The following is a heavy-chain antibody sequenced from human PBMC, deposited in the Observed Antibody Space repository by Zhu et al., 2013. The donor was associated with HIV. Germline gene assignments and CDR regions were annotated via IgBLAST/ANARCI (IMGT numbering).Heavy chain of an antibody. CDR2: INPNSGDT. CDR3: ARVQILDF. V-gene: IGHV1-2*02. Sequence: QVQPVQSGAEVKEPGASVNVSCKASGYSFTAYYIHWVRQAPGQGLEWMGWINPNSGDTKYAQKFQGRVTMTRDTSISTVYMEVSRLRSEDTAVYYCARVQILDFWGQGTLVTVSS. CDR1: GYSFTAYY. J-gene: IGHJ4*02.